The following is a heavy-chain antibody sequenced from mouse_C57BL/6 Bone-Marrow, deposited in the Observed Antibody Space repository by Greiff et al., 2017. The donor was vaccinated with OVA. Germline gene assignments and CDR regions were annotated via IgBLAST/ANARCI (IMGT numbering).Heavy chain of an antibody. CDR3: ARGYYGSSLFDY. J-gene: IGHJ2*01. CDR2: ISNGGGST. D-gene: IGHD1-1*01. Sequence: EVQGVESGGGLVQPGGSLKLSCAASGFTFSDYYMYWVRQTPEKRLEWVAYISNGGGSTYYPDTVKGRFTISRDNAKNTLYLQMSRLKSEDTAMYYCARGYYGSSLFDYWGQGTTLTVSS. CDR1: GFTFSDYY. V-gene: IGHV5-12*01.